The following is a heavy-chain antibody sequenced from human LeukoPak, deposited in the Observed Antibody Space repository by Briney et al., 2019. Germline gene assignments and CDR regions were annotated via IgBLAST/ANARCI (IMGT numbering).Heavy chain of an antibody. Sequence: PGGSLRLSCAASGFTFSSFNMNWVRQAPGKGLEWVSSISSTSSLIWYADSLKGRFTISRDNAKNSLYLQMDSLRAEDTAVYYCARAAYGDYRDPIFDYWGQGTLVTVSS. J-gene: IGHJ4*02. CDR3: ARAAYGDYRDPIFDY. D-gene: IGHD4-17*01. CDR1: GFTFSSFN. V-gene: IGHV3-21*01. CDR2: ISSTSSLI.